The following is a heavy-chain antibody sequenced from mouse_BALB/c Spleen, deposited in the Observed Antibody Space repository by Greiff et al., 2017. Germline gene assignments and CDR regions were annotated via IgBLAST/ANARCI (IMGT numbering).Heavy chain of an antibody. J-gene: IGHJ4*01. CDR2: ISYSGST. CDR1: GYSITSDYA. D-gene: IGHD2-2*01. V-gene: IGHV3-2*02. CDR3: ARGLPSMDY. Sequence: EVKLVESGPGLVKPSQSLSLTCTVTGYSITSDYAWNWIRQFPGNKLEWMGYISYSGSTSYNPSLKSRISITRDTSKNQFFLQLNSVTTEDTATYYCARGLPSMDYWGQGTSVTVSS.